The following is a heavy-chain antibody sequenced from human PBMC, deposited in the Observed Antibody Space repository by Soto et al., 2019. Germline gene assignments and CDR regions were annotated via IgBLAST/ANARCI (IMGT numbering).Heavy chain of an antibody. Sequence: PSETLSLTCAVPGGSISSGGYSWSWIRQPPGKGLEWIGYIYHSGSTYYNPSLKSRVTISVDRSKNQFSLKLSSVTAADTAVYYCAREARTYNWFDPWGQGTLVTVSS. CDR1: GGSISSGGYS. D-gene: IGHD1-1*01. CDR3: AREARTYNWFDP. V-gene: IGHV4-30-2*01. CDR2: IYHSGST. J-gene: IGHJ5*02.